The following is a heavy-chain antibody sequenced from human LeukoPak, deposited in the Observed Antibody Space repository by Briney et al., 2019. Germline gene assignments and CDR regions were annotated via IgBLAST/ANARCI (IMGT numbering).Heavy chain of an antibody. Sequence: SETLSLTCTVSGGSISSSSYYWGWIRQPPGKGLEWIGSIYYSGSTYYNPSLKSRVTISVDTFKNQFSLKLSSVTAADTAVYYCARPSIAARRSYYYMDVWGKGTTVTVSS. J-gene: IGHJ6*03. CDR1: GGSISSSSYY. D-gene: IGHD6-6*01. CDR3: ARPSIAARRSYYYMDV. V-gene: IGHV4-39*01. CDR2: IYYSGST.